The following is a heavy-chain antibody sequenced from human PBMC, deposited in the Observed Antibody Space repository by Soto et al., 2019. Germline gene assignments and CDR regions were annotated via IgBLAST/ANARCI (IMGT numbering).Heavy chain of an antibody. Sequence: SETLSLTCSVSGGTISGYYWTWIRQPAGKGLEWIGRIYSSGTTKSNPSLQSRVTMSLDTSNNQFSLRLTSVTAADTAVYYCARGQRFSDWFDPWGQGTLVTVSS. CDR3: ARGQRFSDWFDP. CDR2: IYSSGTT. V-gene: IGHV4-4*07. D-gene: IGHD3-3*01. CDR1: GGTISGYY. J-gene: IGHJ5*02.